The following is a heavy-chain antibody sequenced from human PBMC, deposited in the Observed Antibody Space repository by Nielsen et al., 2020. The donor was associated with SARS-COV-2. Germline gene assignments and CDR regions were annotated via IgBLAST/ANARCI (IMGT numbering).Heavy chain of an antibody. J-gene: IGHJ3*02. Sequence: GESLKISCAASGFTFSSYAMHWVRQAPGKGLEWVAVISYDGSNKYYADSVKGRFTISRDNAKNSLYLQMNSLRAEDTALYYCAKGVTAARYDAFDIWGQGTMVTVSS. CDR3: AKGVTAARYDAFDI. V-gene: IGHV3-30-3*01. CDR2: ISYDGSNK. D-gene: IGHD2-21*02. CDR1: GFTFSSYA.